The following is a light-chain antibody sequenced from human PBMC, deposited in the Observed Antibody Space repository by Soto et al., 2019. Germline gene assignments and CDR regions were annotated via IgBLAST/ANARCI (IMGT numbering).Light chain of an antibody. CDR2: DAS. CDR1: QDISNH. V-gene: IGKV1-33*01. CDR3: QKHDGVPL. J-gene: IGKJ3*01. Sequence: DIQLTQSPSSLSASVGDRVTITCQASQDISNHLNWYQQKPGKAPNLLIYDASDLETGVPSRCSGGGSGTFFSFTINRLQPEDITTYYCQKHDGVPLFGPGTKVEIK.